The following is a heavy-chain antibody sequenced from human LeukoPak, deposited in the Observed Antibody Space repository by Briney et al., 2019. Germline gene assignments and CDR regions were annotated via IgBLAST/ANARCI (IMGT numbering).Heavy chain of an antibody. Sequence: GPSVKVSCKASGYTFTSYGISWVRQAPGQGLEWMGWISAYNGNTNYAQKLQGRVTMTTDTSTSTAYMELRSLRSDDTAVYYCARELGPLRGYSYGSSYYYYGMDVWGQGTTVTVSS. CDR3: ARELGPLRGYSYGSSYYYYGMDV. CDR2: ISAYNGNT. CDR1: GYTFTSYG. J-gene: IGHJ6*02. D-gene: IGHD5-18*01. V-gene: IGHV1-18*01.